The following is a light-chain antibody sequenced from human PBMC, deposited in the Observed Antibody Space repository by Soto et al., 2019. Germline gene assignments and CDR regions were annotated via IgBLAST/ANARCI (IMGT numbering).Light chain of an antibody. CDR3: SSYTSRSTLVV. CDR2: EVS. CDR1: SGDVGGYDY. J-gene: IGLJ2*01. Sequence: QSVLTQPASVSGSPGQSITISCTGTSGDVGGYDYVSWYQQHPGKAPKLMIYEVSNRPSGVSNRFSGSKSGNTASLTISGLQAEDEGDYYCSSYTSRSTLVVFGGGTQLTVL. V-gene: IGLV2-14*01.